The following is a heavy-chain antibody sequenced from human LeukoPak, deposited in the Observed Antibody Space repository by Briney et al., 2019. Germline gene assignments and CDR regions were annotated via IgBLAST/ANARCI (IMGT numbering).Heavy chain of an antibody. Sequence: PSETLSLTCAVYGGSFSGYYWSWIRQPPGKGLEWMGEINHSGSTNYNPSLKSRVTISGDTSKNQCSLKLSSVTAADTAVYYCARDKKDYYYYYGMDGWGKGTTVTASS. CDR2: INHSGST. CDR1: GGSFSGYY. V-gene: IGHV4-34*01. J-gene: IGHJ6*04. CDR3: ARDKKDYYYYYGMDG.